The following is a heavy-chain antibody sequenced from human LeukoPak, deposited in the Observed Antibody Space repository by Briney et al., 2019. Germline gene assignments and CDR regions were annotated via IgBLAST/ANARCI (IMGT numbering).Heavy chain of an antibody. J-gene: IGHJ4*02. CDR2: IYYSGST. CDR1: GASVSSGNYY. D-gene: IGHD1-26*01. V-gene: IGHV4-61*01. CDR3: ARSLARDGSRY. Sequence: NPSETLSLTCTVSGASVSSGNYYWSWIRQPPGKGLEWIGYIYYSGSTIYNPSLKSRVTISLDTSKNQFSLKLSSVTAADTAVYYCARSLARDGSRYWGQGTLVTVSS.